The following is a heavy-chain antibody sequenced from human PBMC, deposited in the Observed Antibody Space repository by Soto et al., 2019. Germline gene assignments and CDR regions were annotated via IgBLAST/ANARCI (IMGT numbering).Heavy chain of an antibody. CDR3: AREELIYYYDSSGYPDY. D-gene: IGHD3-22*01. CDR2: INAGNGNT. CDR1: GYTFTSYA. J-gene: IGHJ4*02. V-gene: IGHV1-3*01. Sequence: ASMKVSCKASGYTFTSYAMHWVRQAPGQRLEWMGWINAGNGNTKYSQKFQGRVTITRDTSASTAYMELSSLRSEDTAVYYCAREELIYYYDSSGYPDYWGQGTLVTVSS.